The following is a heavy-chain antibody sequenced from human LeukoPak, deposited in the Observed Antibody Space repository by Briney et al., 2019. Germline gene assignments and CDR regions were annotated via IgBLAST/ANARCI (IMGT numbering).Heavy chain of an antibody. CDR2: ISSSGSTI. Sequence: GGSLRLSCAASGFTFSSYEMNWVRQAPGKGLEWVSYISSSGSTIYYADSVKGRFTISRDNARNSLYLQMNSLRAEDTAVYYCARVPVVAATGWEAFDIWGQGTMVTVSS. CDR1: GFTFSSYE. D-gene: IGHD2-15*01. CDR3: ARVPVVAATGWEAFDI. V-gene: IGHV3-48*03. J-gene: IGHJ3*02.